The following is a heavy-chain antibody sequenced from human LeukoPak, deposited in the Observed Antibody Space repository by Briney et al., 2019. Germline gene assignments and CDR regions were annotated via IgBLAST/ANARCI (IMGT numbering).Heavy chain of an antibody. V-gene: IGHV4-59*01. CDR1: GVSISSNY. CDR3: ARETGSRYYDSSGYYSGRLDY. Sequence: SETLSLTCTVSGVSISSNYWSWIRQPPGKGLEWIGYIYYSGSTNYNPSLKSRGTISVDTSKNQLSLKLSSVNAADTAVYYCARETGSRYYDSSGYYSGRLDYWRQGTLVTVSS. J-gene: IGHJ4*02. D-gene: IGHD3-22*01. CDR2: IYYSGST.